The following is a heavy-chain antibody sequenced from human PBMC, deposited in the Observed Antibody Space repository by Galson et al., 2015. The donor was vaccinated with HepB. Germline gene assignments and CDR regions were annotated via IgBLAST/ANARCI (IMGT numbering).Heavy chain of an antibody. J-gene: IGHJ4*02. CDR1: GGTFSSYA. CDR3: ATFTDSRTYYFDY. V-gene: IGHV1-69*04. CDR2: IIPILGIA. D-gene: IGHD1-14*01. Sequence: SVKVSCKASGGTFSSYAISWVRQAPGQGLEWMGRIIPILGIANYAQKFQGRVTITADKSTSTAYMELSSLRSEDTAVYYCATFTDSRTYYFDYWGQGTLVTVSS.